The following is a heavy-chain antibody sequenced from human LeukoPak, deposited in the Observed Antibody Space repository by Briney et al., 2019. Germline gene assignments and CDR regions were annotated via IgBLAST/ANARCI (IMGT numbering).Heavy chain of an antibody. CDR3: AKDSGGTYFYYYYYMDV. V-gene: IGHV3-23*01. CDR1: GFTFSTYA. D-gene: IGHD1-26*01. CDR2: ISAGGATI. J-gene: IGHJ6*03. Sequence: GGSLRLSCAASGFTFSTYAMSWVRQAPGKGLEWVSAISAGGATIYYADSVKGRFTISRDNSKSTLYLQINSLRAEDTAVYYCAKDSGGTYFYYYYYMDVWGKGTTVTVSS.